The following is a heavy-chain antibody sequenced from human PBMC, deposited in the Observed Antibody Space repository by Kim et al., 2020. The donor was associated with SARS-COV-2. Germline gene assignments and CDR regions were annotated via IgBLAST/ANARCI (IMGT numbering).Heavy chain of an antibody. CDR3: AKDATRNYDSGSYYDY. Sequence: GGSLRLSCAASGFTFRTYAMTWVRQAPGKGLEWVSTISGSGGSTTYADSVRGRFIVSRDNSENKLYLQMNSLRADDTAVYYCAKDATRNYDSGSYYDYWGQGTLVTVSS. CDR1: GFTFRTYA. D-gene: IGHD3-10*01. J-gene: IGHJ4*02. V-gene: IGHV3-23*01. CDR2: ISGSGGST.